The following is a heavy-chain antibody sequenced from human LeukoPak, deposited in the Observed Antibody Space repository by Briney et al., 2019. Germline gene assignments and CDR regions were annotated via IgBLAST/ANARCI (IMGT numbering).Heavy chain of an antibody. V-gene: IGHV3-33*06. CDR2: IWYDGSNK. J-gene: IGHJ4*02. Sequence: GGSLRLSCAASVFTFSSYGMHWVRQAPGKGLEGVAGIWYDGSNKYYADSVKGRFTISRDNSKNTLYLQMNCLRAEDTAVYYCAKHAYGSGKQAIDYWGQGTLVTVSS. CDR3: AKHAYGSGKQAIDY. D-gene: IGHD3-10*01. CDR1: VFTFSSYG.